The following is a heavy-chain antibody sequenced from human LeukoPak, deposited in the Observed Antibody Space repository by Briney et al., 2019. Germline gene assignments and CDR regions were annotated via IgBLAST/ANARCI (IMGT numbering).Heavy chain of an antibody. CDR3: AREYGREYFQH. D-gene: IGHD3-10*01. V-gene: IGHV4-59*12. J-gene: IGHJ1*01. CDR2: IYYSGTT. Sequence: SETLSLTCTVFGGSIGTYSWNWIRQPPGKGLEWIGYIYYSGTTNYNPSLKSRVTISVDTSKNQFSLKLSSVTAADTAVYYCAREYGREYFQHWGQGTLVTVSS. CDR1: GGSIGTYS.